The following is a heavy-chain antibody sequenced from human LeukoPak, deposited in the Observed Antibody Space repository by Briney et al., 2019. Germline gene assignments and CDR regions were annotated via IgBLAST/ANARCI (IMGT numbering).Heavy chain of an antibody. J-gene: IGHJ4*02. CDR3: ARDIYSGSYLGY. CDR2: IYSGGST. Sequence: GGSLRLSCAASGFTVSSNYMSWVRQAPGKGLEWVSVIYSGGSTYYADSEKGRFTISRDNSKNTLYLQMNSLRAEDTAVYYCARDIYSGSYLGYWGQGTLVTVSS. CDR1: GFTVSSNY. D-gene: IGHD1-26*01. V-gene: IGHV3-66*01.